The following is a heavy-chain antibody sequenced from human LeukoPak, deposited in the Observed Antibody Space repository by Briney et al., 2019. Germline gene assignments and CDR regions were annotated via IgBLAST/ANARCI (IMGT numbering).Heavy chain of an antibody. V-gene: IGHV4-31*03. CDR3: ARDVGLAYRGGDCPRWFDP. D-gene: IGHD2-21*02. J-gene: IGHJ5*02. CDR2: IYYSGRT. Sequence: AHTVSLPCTLWGGSISRGGYLWSWIPQGRAGGLEWIWYIYYSGRTYCNPSLKSRVTISVVTSKSQFSQKLISVTAADTAVYYWARDVGLAYRGGDCPRWFDPWGQGTLVTVSS. CDR1: GGSISRGGYL.